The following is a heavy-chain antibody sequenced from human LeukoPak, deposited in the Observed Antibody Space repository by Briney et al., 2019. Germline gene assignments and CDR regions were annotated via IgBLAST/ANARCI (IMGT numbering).Heavy chain of an antibody. V-gene: IGHV1-24*01. CDR3: ATGSGSGSYYNWDAFDI. J-gene: IGHJ3*02. CDR2: FDPGDGET. Sequence: ASVKVSCKVSGYTLTELSMHWVRQAPGKGLEWMGGFDPGDGETIYAQKFQGRVTMTEDTSTDTAYMELSSLRSEDTAVYYCATGSGSGSYYNWDAFDIWGQGTMVTVSS. CDR1: GYTLTELS. D-gene: IGHD3-10*01.